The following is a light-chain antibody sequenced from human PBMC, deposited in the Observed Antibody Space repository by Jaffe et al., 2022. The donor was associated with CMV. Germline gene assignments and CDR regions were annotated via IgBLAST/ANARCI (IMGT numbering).Light chain of an antibody. V-gene: IGKV3-15*01. CDR1: QSVSSN. CDR3: QQYNNWPLI. Sequence: EIVMTQSPATLSVSPGDRATLSCRASQSVSSNLAWYQQKPGQAPRLLIYDASTRATGIPARFSGSGSGTEFTLTISSLQSEDFAVYHCQQYNNWPLIFGQGTKLEIK. CDR2: DAS. J-gene: IGKJ2*01.